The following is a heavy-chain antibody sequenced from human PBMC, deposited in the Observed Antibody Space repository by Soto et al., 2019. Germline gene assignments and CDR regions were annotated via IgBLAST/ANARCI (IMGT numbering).Heavy chain of an antibody. Sequence: SETLSLTCTVSGGSISSSSYYWGWIRQPPGKGLEWIGSIYKSGTTYYKPSLKSRVTISVDTSKNQFSLKLSSVTAADTAVYYCARGYSSGRTHRDYWGQGTLVTVSS. CDR3: ARGYSSGRTHRDY. V-gene: IGHV4-39*07. CDR1: GGSISSSSYY. CDR2: IYKSGTT. J-gene: IGHJ4*02. D-gene: IGHD6-19*01.